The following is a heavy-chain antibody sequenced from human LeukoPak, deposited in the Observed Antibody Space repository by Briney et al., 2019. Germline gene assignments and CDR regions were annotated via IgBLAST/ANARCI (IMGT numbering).Heavy chain of an antibody. CDR1: GFTFSSYW. Sequence: GGSLRLSCAASGFTFSSYWMSWVRQAPGKGLEWVADIKQDGSEKYYVDSVKGRFTISRDNAKNSLYLQMNSLGAEDTAVYYCARLTGYSSSWYSSKNWFDPWGQGTLVTVSS. CDR3: ARLTGYSSSWYSSKNWFDP. CDR2: IKQDGSEK. J-gene: IGHJ5*02. V-gene: IGHV3-7*01. D-gene: IGHD6-13*01.